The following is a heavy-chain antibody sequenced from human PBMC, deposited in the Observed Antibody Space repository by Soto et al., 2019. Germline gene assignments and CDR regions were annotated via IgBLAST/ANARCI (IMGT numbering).Heavy chain of an antibody. Sequence: QVQLVQSGAEGKKPGASVKVSCKASGYTFTIYYMNWVRQAPGQGLEWMGIINPSGGSTSYAQMFHGRVTMTRDTSTSTVYMELSSLSSEDTAIYYCARSRDRFDYGGQGTLVTVSS. V-gene: IGHV1-46*01. J-gene: IGHJ4*02. CDR1: GYTFTIYY. CDR2: INPSGGST. CDR3: ARSRDRFDY.